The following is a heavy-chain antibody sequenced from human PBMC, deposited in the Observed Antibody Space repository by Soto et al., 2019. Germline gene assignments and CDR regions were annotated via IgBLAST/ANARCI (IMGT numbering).Heavy chain of an antibody. CDR2: IYSGGST. J-gene: IGHJ6*02. V-gene: IGHV3-53*01. D-gene: IGHD3-9*01. CDR1: GFTVSSNY. CDR3: ARDRKILTGYHSYYYYGMDV. Sequence: PGGSLRLSCAASGFTVSSNYMSWVRQAPGKGLEWVSVIYSGGSTYYADSVKGRFTISRDNSKNTLYLQMNSLRAEDTAVYYCARDRKILTGYHSYYYYGMDVWGQGTTVTVSS.